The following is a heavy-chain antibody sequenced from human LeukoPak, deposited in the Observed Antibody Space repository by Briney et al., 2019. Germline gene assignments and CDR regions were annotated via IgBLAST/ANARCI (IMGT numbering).Heavy chain of an antibody. CDR2: ISRTSGNT. J-gene: IGHJ4*02. V-gene: IGHV3-23*01. Sequence: GGSLRLSCAASGFTFSNYAMNWVRQAPGKGLEWVSAISRTSGNTYYADSVKGRFTISRDNAKNTLYLQMNSLRAEDTAVYYCASHYGSGSYSGDYWGQGTLVTVSS. CDR3: ASHYGSGSYSGDY. CDR1: GFTFSNYA. D-gene: IGHD3-10*01.